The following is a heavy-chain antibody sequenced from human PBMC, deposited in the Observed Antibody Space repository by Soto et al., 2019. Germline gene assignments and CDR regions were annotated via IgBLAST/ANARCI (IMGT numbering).Heavy chain of an antibody. CDR3: ARRGYCSSTSCYNLLYGWFDP. Sequence: ASVKVSCKASGYTFTSYAMHWVRQAPGQRLEWMGWINAGNGNTKYSQKFQGRVTITRDTSTSTAYMELSSLRSEDTAVYYCARRGYCSSTSCYNLLYGWFDPWGQGTLVTVSS. J-gene: IGHJ5*02. V-gene: IGHV1-3*01. CDR1: GYTFTSYA. CDR2: INAGNGNT. D-gene: IGHD2-2*02.